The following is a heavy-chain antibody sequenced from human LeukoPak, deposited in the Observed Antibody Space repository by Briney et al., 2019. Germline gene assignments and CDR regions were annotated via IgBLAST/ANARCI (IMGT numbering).Heavy chain of an antibody. V-gene: IGHV4-30-2*04. Sequence: GSTYYNPSLKSRVTISVDTSKNQFSLKLSSVTAADTAVYYCARERGDIVVVVAATNWFDXXGQXTL. CDR2: GST. CDR3: ARERGDIVVVVAATNWFDX. D-gene: IGHD2-15*01. J-gene: IGHJ5*02.